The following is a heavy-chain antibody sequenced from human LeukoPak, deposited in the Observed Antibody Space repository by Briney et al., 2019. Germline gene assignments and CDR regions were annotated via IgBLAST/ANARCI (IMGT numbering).Heavy chain of an antibody. CDR1: GGSFSGYY. J-gene: IGHJ4*02. V-gene: IGHV4-34*01. Sequence: PSETLSLTCAVYGGSFSGYYWSWIRQPPGKGLDWIGEINHSGSTNYNPSLKRRVTISVDTSKNQFSLKLSSVTAADTAVYYCARDIAAAGTAYWGQGTLVTVSS. CDR3: ARDIAAAGTAY. D-gene: IGHD6-13*01. CDR2: INHSGST.